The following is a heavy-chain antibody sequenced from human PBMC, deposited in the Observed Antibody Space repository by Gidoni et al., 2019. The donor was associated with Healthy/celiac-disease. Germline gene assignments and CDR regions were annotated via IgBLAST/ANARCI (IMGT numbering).Heavy chain of an antibody. J-gene: IGHJ4*02. CDR1: GFTFSSYG. CDR2: ISYDGSNK. D-gene: IGHD3-10*01. V-gene: IGHV3-30*18. CDR3: AKDSGLRSGSDY. Sequence: QVQLVESGGGVVQLGRSLRLYLEASGFTFSSYGMHWVRQAPGKGLEWVAVISYDGSNKYYADSVKGRFTISRDNSKNTLYLQMNSLRAEDTAVYYCAKDSGLRSGSDYWGQGTLVTVSS.